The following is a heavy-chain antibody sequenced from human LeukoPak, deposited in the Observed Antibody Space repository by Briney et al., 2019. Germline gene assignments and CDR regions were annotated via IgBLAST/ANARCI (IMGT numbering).Heavy chain of an antibody. CDR1: GASIRSGDYY. Sequence: SETLSLTCTVSGASIRSGDYYWSWIRQPPGKGLEWIGYIYDSGSTYYNPSLKSRITISVDTSENRFSLKLSSVTAADTAVYYCARERGNDFWSGYYPDWGQGTLVTVSS. V-gene: IGHV4-30-4*01. J-gene: IGHJ4*02. CDR2: IYDSGST. D-gene: IGHD3-3*01. CDR3: ARERGNDFWSGYYPD.